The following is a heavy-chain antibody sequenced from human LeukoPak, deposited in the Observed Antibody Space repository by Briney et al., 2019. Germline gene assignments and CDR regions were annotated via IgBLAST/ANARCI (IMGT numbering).Heavy chain of an antibody. D-gene: IGHD3-22*01. CDR1: GGSFSGYY. V-gene: IGHV4-34*01. Sequence: SETLSLTCAVYGGSFSGYYWSWIRQPPGKGLEWIGVINHSGSTNYNPSLKSRVTISLDTSKNQFSLKLTSVTAADTAVYYCARAQWLLLTPFDFWGQGTLVTVSS. CDR2: INHSGST. J-gene: IGHJ4*02. CDR3: ARAQWLLLTPFDF.